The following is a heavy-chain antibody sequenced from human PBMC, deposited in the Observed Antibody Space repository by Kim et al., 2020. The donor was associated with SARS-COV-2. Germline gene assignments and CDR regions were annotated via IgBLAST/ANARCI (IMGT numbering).Heavy chain of an antibody. CDR1: GFTFSSYA. J-gene: IGHJ4*02. CDR3: ATTGPRNIVVVPAAKEYSSSSSGY. V-gene: IGHV3-23*01. D-gene: IGHD2-2*01. CDR2: ISGSGGST. Sequence: GGSLRLSCAASGFTFSSYAMSWVRQAPGKGLEWVSAISGSGGSTYYADSVKGRFTISRDNSKNTLYLQMNSLRAEDTAVYYCATTGPRNIVVVPAAKEYSSSSSGYWGQGTLVTVSS.